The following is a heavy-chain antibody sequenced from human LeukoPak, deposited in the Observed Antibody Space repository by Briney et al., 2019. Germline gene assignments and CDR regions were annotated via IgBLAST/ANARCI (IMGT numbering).Heavy chain of an antibody. J-gene: IGHJ6*03. Sequence: SETLSLTCAVYGGSFSGYYWSRIRQPPGKGLEWIGEINHSGSTNYNPSLKSRVTISVDTSKNQLSLKLSSVTAADTAVYYCARGTPYCSGGSCYSLYYYYYYYMDVWGKGTTVTVSS. V-gene: IGHV4-34*01. CDR1: GGSFSGYY. D-gene: IGHD2-15*01. CDR3: ARGTPYCSGGSCYSLYYYYYYYMDV. CDR2: INHSGST.